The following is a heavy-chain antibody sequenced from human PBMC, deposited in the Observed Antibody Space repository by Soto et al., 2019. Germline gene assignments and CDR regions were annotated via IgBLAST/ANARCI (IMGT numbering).Heavy chain of an antibody. J-gene: IGHJ4*02. CDR2: IIPIFGTA. CDR1: GRTFSSYA. D-gene: IGHD4-17*01. V-gene: IGHV1-69*13. Sequence: SVKVSCKASGRTFSSYAISWVRQAPGQGLEWMGGIIPIFGTANYAQKFQGRVTITADESTSTAYMELSSLRSEDTAVYYCARDYYGDYGEHAHWGQGTLVTVSS. CDR3: ARDYYGDYGEHAH.